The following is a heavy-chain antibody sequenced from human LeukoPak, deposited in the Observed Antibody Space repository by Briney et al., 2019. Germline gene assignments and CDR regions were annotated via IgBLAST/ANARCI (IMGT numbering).Heavy chain of an antibody. CDR2: IYSDGRT. Sequence: GGSLGLSCAASGFTVSSNYMSWVRQAPGKGLEWVSVIYSDGRTYHTDSVKGRFTISRDHPKNTVYLQMNSLRVEDTAMYYCARDTRDVDWTLGAFDIWGQGTKVTVSS. J-gene: IGHJ3*02. CDR1: GFTVSSNY. V-gene: IGHV3-53*01. D-gene: IGHD3-9*01. CDR3: ARDTRDVDWTLGAFDI.